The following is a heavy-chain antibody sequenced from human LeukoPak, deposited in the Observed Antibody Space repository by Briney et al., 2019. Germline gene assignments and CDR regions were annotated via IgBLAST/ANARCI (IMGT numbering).Heavy chain of an antibody. Sequence: GGSLRLSCAASGFTFSSYSMNWVRQAPGKGLEWVSSISSSSSYIYYADSVKGRFTISRDNAKNSLYLQMNSLRAEDTAVYYCARDFPPRPFDYWGQGTLVTVSS. CDR2: ISSSSSYI. V-gene: IGHV3-21*01. CDR1: GFTFSSYS. CDR3: ARDFPPRPFDY. J-gene: IGHJ4*02.